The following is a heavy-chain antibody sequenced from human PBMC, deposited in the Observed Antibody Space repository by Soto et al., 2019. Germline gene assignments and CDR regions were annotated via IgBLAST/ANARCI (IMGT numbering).Heavy chain of an antibody. V-gene: IGHV3-23*01. D-gene: IGHD4-4*01. CDR1: GFTFSSYA. CDR2: ISGSGAGT. Sequence: EVQLLESGGGLVQPGGSLRLSCAASGFTFSSYAMSWVRQAPGKGLEWVSAISGSGAGTYYADSVKGRFTISRDNSKNTRYLQMNSLRAEDTAVYYCAKDPGAVTHPNFDYWGQGTLVTVSS. CDR3: AKDPGAVTHPNFDY. J-gene: IGHJ4*02.